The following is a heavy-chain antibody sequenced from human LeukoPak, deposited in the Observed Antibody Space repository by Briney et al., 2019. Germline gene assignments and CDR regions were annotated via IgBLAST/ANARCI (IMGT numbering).Heavy chain of an antibody. CDR2: IYPGDSDT. CDR3: ARSAATFFHDSSGYFWAFDI. D-gene: IGHD3-22*01. CDR1: GYRFTDYW. Sequence: GESLKISCKGSGYRFTDYWIGWVRQMPGKGLEWMGIIYPGDSDTRYSPSFQGQVTMSVDKSSRTAYLQWRSLKASDTAMYYCARSAATFFHDSSGYFWAFDIWGQGTMLTVSS. J-gene: IGHJ3*02. V-gene: IGHV5-51*01.